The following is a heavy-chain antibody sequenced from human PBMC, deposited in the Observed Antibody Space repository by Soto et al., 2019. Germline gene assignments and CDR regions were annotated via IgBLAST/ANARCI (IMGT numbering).Heavy chain of an antibody. J-gene: IGHJ6*02. V-gene: IGHV1-69*08. CDR2: IITVLGTT. CDR3: ARRRYCGYDCYHKHYNGMDV. Sequence: QVQLVQSGAELKKTGSSVEVSCRASGDTFCSYTVNWVRQAPGRGLEWMGRIITVLGTTDYAQNFKGRVTITAEKSTKTVYMELSSLRSEDTAVYYCARRRYCGYDCYHKHYNGMDVWGPGTTVTVAS. D-gene: IGHD2-21*01. CDR1: GDTFCSYT.